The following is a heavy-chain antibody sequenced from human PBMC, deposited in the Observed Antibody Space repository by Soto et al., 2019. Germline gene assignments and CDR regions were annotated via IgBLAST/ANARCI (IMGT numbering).Heavy chain of an antibody. V-gene: IGHV4-59*01. CDR3: ARVRRLAPLWFGEQVRGFDY. CDR2: IYYSGST. D-gene: IGHD3-10*01. CDR1: GGSISSYY. Sequence: NPSETLSLTCTVSGGSISSYYWSWIRQPPGKGLEWIGYIYYSGSTNYNPSLKSRVTISVDTSKNQFSLKLSSVTAADTAVYYCARVRRLAPLWFGEQVRGFDYWGQGTLVTVSS. J-gene: IGHJ4*02.